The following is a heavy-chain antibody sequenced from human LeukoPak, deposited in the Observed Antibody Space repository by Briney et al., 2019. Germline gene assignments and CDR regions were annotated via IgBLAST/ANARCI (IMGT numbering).Heavy chain of an antibody. CDR2: IYPGDSDT. Sequence: GESLKISCKGSGYSFTSYWIGWVRQMPGKGLGWMGIIYPGDSDTRYSPSFQGQVTISADKSISTAYLQWSSLKASDTAMYYCARGSNNPTLIRFFFDYWGQGTLVTVSS. CDR3: ARGSNNPTLIRFFFDY. D-gene: IGHD3-3*01. J-gene: IGHJ4*02. CDR1: GYSFTSYW. V-gene: IGHV5-51*01.